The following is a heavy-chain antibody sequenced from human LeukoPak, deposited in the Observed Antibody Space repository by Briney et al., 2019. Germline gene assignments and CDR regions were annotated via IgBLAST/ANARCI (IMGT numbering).Heavy chain of an antibody. CDR3: ARLDYGDYDY. D-gene: IGHD3-16*01. V-gene: IGHV4-39*01. J-gene: IGHJ4*02. CDR1: GGSISSGSYY. Sequence: SETLSLTCTVSGGSISSGSYYWGWIRQPPGKGLEWIGSSYYSWSSYYNPPLKRRVTISEDTSKNQLSLMLSSVTATDTAVYYCARLDYGDYDYWGQGNLVTVSS. CDR2: SYYSWSS.